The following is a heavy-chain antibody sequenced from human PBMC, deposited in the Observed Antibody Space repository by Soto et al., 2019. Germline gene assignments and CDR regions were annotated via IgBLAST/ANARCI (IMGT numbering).Heavy chain of an antibody. CDR1: GGSFSSGGYY. V-gene: IGHV4-31*03. J-gene: IGHJ5*02. CDR3: ARDLVRGVETNGFDP. CDR2: IYYSGST. Sequence: QVQLQESGPGLVKPSPTLSLTCTVSGGSFSSGGYYWSWIRQHPGTGLERIGYIYYSGSTYYNPSLKSRVTISVDTSKNQFSLKLSSVTAADTAVYYCARDLVRGVETNGFDPWGQGTLVTVSS. D-gene: IGHD3-10*01.